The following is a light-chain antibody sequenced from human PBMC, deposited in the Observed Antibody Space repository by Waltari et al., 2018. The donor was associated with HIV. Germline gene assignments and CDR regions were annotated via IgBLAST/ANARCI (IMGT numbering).Light chain of an antibody. J-gene: IGKJ5*01. Sequence: DIQMTQSPSSLSASVGDRVTITCRASQTINGNLSWYQQIPGKAPKLLIFGASTLQTGVPARFSGSGSGTHFTLTVTSLQPEDFATYFCQQTYRLPQTFGQGTRVDIK. V-gene: IGKV1-39*01. CDR1: QTINGN. CDR2: GAS. CDR3: QQTYRLPQT.